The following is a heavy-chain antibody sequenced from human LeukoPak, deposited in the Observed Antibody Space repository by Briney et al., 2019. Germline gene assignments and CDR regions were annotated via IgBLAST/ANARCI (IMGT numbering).Heavy chain of an antibody. D-gene: IGHD1-7*01. V-gene: IGHV4-39*07. CDR3: ARGDWKYGDFDR. CDR2: IFYSGST. CDR1: GGSISTSNYY. Sequence: SETLSLTCTVSGGSISTSNYYWGWIRQPPGKGLEWIGNIFYSGSTYYGPSLKSRLTISLDTSRNQFSLKLNSVTAADTAVYYCARGDWKYGDFDRWGQGTLVTVSS. J-gene: IGHJ4*02.